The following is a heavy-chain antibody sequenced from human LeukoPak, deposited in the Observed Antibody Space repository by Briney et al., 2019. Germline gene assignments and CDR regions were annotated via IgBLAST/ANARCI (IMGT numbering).Heavy chain of an antibody. Sequence: GGSLRLYCAASGFTFSNYAMNWVRQAPGRGLEWVSAISGSGGSTYYADSVKGRFTISRDNSKNTLYLQMNSLRAEDTAVYYCAKDLAGSGSYSFDYWGQGTLVTVSS. J-gene: IGHJ4*02. CDR1: GFTFSNYA. CDR2: ISGSGGST. CDR3: AKDLAGSGSYSFDY. D-gene: IGHD1-26*01. V-gene: IGHV3-23*01.